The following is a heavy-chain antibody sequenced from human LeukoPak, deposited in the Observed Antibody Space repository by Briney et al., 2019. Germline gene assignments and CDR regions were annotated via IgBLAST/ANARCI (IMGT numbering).Heavy chain of an antibody. CDR3: AKGSKEVLFTRDHYMDV. J-gene: IGHJ6*03. D-gene: IGHD3-3*01. CDR2: IRYDGSNK. CDR1: GFTFSSYA. V-gene: IGHV3-30*02. Sequence: GGSLRLSCAASGFTFSSYAMHWVRQAPGKGLEWVAFIRYDGSNKYYADSVKGRFTISRDNSKNKLYLQMNSLRAEDTAVYYCAKGSKEVLFTRDHYMDVWGKGTTVTIFS.